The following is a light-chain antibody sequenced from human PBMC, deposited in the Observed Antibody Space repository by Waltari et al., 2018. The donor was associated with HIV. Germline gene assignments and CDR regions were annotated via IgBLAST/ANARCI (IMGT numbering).Light chain of an antibody. J-gene: IGLJ2*01. V-gene: IGLV1-51*01. CDR1: SSHIRNRY. CDR2: DDD. CDR3: GTWDTNLSVAL. Sequence: QSVLTQPPSVSAAPGQKVTISCSGSSSHIRNRYVSWYQQTPGTAPTLLLEDDDKRPSGMPDRFSGSKSGTSATLGITGLQTGDEADYYCGTWDTNLSVALFGGGTKLTVL.